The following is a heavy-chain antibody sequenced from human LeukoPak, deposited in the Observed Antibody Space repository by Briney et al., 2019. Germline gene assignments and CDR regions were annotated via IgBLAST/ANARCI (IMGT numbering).Heavy chain of an antibody. CDR1: GFTFSSYW. CDR3: ARDPYGSDYGWFDP. V-gene: IGHV3-7*01. J-gene: IGHJ5*02. Sequence: GGSLRLSCAASGFTFSSYWMSWVRQAPGKGLEWVANIKQDGSEKHYVDSVKGRFTISRDNAKNSLYLQMNSLRAEDTAVYYCARDPYGSDYGWFDPWGQGTLVTVSS. CDR2: IKQDGSEK. D-gene: IGHD3-10*01.